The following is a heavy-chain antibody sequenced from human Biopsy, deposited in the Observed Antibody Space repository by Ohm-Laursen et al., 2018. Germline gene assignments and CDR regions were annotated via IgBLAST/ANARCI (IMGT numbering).Heavy chain of an antibody. CDR1: GYTFTGYY. CDR3: ARDSGDGSGNYGGCFDP. D-gene: IGHD3-10*01. CDR2: INPDSGDT. V-gene: IGHV1-2*02. Sequence: ASVKVSCKTSGYTFTGYYIHWVRQAPGQGFEWMGGINPDSGDTEYAQAFQGRVTMTRDTSVSTAYMELSSLRSDDTAVYYCARDSGDGSGNYGGCFDPWGQGTLVTASS. J-gene: IGHJ5*02.